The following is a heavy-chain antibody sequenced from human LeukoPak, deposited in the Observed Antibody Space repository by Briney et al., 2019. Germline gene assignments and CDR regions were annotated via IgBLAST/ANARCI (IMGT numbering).Heavy chain of an antibody. V-gene: IGHV4-34*01. Sequence: SETLSLTCAVYGGSFSGYYWSWIRQPPGKGLEWIGEINHSGSSNYNPSLKSRVTISVDTSKNQFSLKLSSVTAADTAVYYCARRRSTTKNFDYWGQGTLVTVSS. CDR3: ARRRSTTKNFDY. J-gene: IGHJ4*02. CDR2: INHSGSS. D-gene: IGHD2-2*01. CDR1: GGSFSGYY.